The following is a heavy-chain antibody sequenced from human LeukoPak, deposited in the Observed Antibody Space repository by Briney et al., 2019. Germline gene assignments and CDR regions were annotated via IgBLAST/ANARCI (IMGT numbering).Heavy chain of an antibody. CDR1: GFTFSSYW. D-gene: IGHD4-17*01. CDR2: VNSDGSST. CDR3: ARPSGTTVTTD. Sequence: GGSLRLSCAASGFTFSSYWMHWVRQAPGKGLVWVSRVNSDGSSTSYADSVKGRFTISRDNAKNTPYLQMNSLRAEDTAVYYCARPSGTTVTTDWGQGTLVTVSS. V-gene: IGHV3-74*01. J-gene: IGHJ4*02.